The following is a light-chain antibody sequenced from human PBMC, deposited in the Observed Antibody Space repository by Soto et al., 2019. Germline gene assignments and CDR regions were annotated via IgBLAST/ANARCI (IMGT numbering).Light chain of an antibody. CDR3: HQRQSWPRT. Sequence: EIVLTQSPATLSSFPGDRVTLSCRASQAVNTRLAWYQHKPGQAPRLLIYLASNRAAGVPARFSCSGSGTDFTLTISNVEPEDFAVYYCHQRQSWPRTFGQGNTVDIK. V-gene: IGKV3-11*01. J-gene: IGKJ1*01. CDR1: QAVNTR. CDR2: LAS.